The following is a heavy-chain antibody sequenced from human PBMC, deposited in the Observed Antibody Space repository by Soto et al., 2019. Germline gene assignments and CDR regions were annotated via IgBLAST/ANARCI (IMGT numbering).Heavy chain of an antibody. V-gene: IGHV4-30-4*01. CDR1: GGSISSGDHS. CDR2: IYNSGIT. Sequence: PSETLSLTCTVSGGSISSGDHSWSWVRQSPGKGLEWIGHIYNSGITYYNPSLKSRVVISIDTSRNQFSLRLNSLTAADRAVYFCARGVTVFGLVSRFWFDPWGQGTVVTVSS. CDR3: ARGVTVFGLVSRFWFDP. J-gene: IGHJ5*02. D-gene: IGHD3-3*01.